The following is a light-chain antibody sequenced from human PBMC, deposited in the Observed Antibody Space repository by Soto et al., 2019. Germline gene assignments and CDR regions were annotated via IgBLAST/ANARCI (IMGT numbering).Light chain of an antibody. CDR3: ETWESNTQV. V-gene: IGLV4-60*02. CDR2: LEGSGSY. Sequence: QSVLTQSSSASASLGSSVKLTCTLSSGHSSYIIAWHQQQPGKAPRYLMKLEGSGSYNKGSGVPDRFSGSSSGTDRYLTISNLQFEDEADYYCETWESNTQVFGTGTMVTVL. CDR1: SGHSSYI. J-gene: IGLJ1*01.